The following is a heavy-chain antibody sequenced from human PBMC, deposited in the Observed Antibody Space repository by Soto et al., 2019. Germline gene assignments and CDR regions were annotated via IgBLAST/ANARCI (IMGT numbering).Heavy chain of an antibody. CDR3: ARRLGLLVTPIPGY. J-gene: IGHJ4*02. Sequence: QVQLVQSGAEVKKPGASVKVSCKASGYTFTGYYIHWVRQAPGQGLEWMGWINPNSGGTNYAQKFQGRVIMTRETPISTAYMELSRLTSDDTAVYYCARRLGLLVTPIPGYWGQGTLVTVSS. D-gene: IGHD2-21*02. CDR1: GYTFTGYY. CDR2: INPNSGGT. V-gene: IGHV1-2*02.